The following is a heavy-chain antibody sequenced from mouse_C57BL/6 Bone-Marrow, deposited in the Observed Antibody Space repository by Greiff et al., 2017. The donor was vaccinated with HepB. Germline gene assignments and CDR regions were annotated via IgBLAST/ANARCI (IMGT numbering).Heavy chain of an antibody. D-gene: IGHD1-1*01. Sequence: EVHLVESGEGLVKPGGSLKLSCAASGFTFSSYAMSWVRQTPEKRLEWVAYISSGGDYIYYADTVKGRFTISRDNARNTLYLQMSSLKSEDTAMYYCTRAPYYGSSQAWFAYWGQGTLVTVSA. CDR3: TRAPYYGSSQAWFAY. CDR2: ISSGGDYI. V-gene: IGHV5-9-1*02. J-gene: IGHJ3*01. CDR1: GFTFSSYA.